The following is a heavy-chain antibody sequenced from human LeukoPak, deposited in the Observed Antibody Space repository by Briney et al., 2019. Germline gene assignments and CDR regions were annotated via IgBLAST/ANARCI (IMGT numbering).Heavy chain of an antibody. D-gene: IGHD3-3*01. CDR1: GYTFTNYA. CDR2: INAGNGDT. CDR3: ARGLWSAHRREYYFDS. J-gene: IGHJ4*02. Sequence: ASVKVSCKASGYTFTNYAVNWLRLAPGQRLEWMGWINAGNGDTKFSQNYQARVTITRDASASTAYMELSSLTSEDTAVYFCARGLWSAHRREYYFDSWGQGTLVTVSS. V-gene: IGHV1-3*01.